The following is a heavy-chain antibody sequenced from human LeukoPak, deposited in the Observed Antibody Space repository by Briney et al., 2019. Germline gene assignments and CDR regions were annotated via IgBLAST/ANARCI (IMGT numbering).Heavy chain of an antibody. Sequence: GGSLRLSCAASGFTFSSYAMSWVRQAPGKGLEWVSAISGSGGSTYYADSVKGRFTISRDNSKNTLYLQMNSLRAEDTAVYYCAKDFAYSGSSVPRRGAVEEESKENWGQGTLVTVSS. CDR1: GFTFSSYA. V-gene: IGHV3-23*01. CDR2: ISGSGGST. J-gene: IGHJ4*02. CDR3: AKDFAYSGSSVPRRGAVEEESKEN. D-gene: IGHD6-6*01.